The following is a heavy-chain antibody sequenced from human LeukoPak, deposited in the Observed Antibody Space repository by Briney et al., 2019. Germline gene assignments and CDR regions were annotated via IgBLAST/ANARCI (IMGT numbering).Heavy chain of an antibody. D-gene: IGHD3-22*01. Sequence: SETLSLTCAVYGGSFSGYYWSWIRQPPGKGLEWIGEINHSGSTNYNPSLKSRVTISVDTSKNQFSLKLSSVTAADTAVYYCARVHYDSSGYPIDLDYWGQGTLVTVSS. CDR3: ARVHYDSSGYPIDLDY. J-gene: IGHJ4*02. V-gene: IGHV4-34*01. CDR2: INHSGST. CDR1: GGSFSGYY.